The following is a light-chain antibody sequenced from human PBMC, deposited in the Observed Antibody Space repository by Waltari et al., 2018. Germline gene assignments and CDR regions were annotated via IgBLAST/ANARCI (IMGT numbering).Light chain of an antibody. CDR3: GGWDDSLNGWV. CDR1: SSHIGNNP. CDR2: RNN. V-gene: IGLV1-47*01. J-gene: IGLJ3*02. Sequence: QSVMTQPPSASGTPGQRVTISCSGSSSHIGNNPVYRYQQLPGAAPQLLIYRNNQRPSGVPDRFSVSKSGTSASLAISGLRSEDEADYYCGGWDDSLNGWVFGGGTKLTVL.